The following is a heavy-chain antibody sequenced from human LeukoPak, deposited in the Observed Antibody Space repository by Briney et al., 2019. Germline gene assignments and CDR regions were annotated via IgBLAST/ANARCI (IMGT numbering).Heavy chain of an antibody. CDR2: IYYHENT. J-gene: IGHJ5*02. Sequence: SETLSLTCTVSGGSISSSSDYWGWIRQAPGKGLEWIGSIYYHENTYYNSSLKSRVTISVDTSKNQFSLKLNSVTAADTAVYYCARDHLANLASRLFDPWGQGTLVTVSS. CDR1: GGSISSSSDY. D-gene: IGHD3-3*01. CDR3: ARDHLANLASRLFDP. V-gene: IGHV4-39*02.